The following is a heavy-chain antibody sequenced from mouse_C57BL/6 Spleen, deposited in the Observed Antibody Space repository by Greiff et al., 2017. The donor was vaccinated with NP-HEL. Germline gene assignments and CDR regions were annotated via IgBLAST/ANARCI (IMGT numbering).Heavy chain of an antibody. D-gene: IGHD2-1*01. CDR3: ARSLLGGKGRDY. CDR1: GYTFTSYW. V-gene: IGHV1-55*01. Sequence: QVQLQQSGAELVKPGASVKMSCKASGYTFTSYWITWVKQRPGQGLEWIGDIYPGSGSTNYNEKFKSKATLTVDTSSSTAYMQLSSLTSEDSAVYYCARSLLGGKGRDYWGQGTTLTVSS. CDR2: IYPGSGST. J-gene: IGHJ2*01.